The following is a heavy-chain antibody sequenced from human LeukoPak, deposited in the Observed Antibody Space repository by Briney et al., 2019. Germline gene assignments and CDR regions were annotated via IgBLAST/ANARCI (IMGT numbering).Heavy chain of an antibody. D-gene: IGHD3-22*01. Sequence: SETLSLTCAVYGGSFSGYYWSWIRQPPGKGLEWIGEINHSGSTNYNPSLKSRVTISVDTSKNQFSLKLSSVTAADTAVYYCARHPTKTYYYDSSGLGWGQGTLVTVSS. CDR3: ARHPTKTYYYDSSGLG. J-gene: IGHJ4*02. CDR1: GGSFSGYY. CDR2: INHSGST. V-gene: IGHV4-34*01.